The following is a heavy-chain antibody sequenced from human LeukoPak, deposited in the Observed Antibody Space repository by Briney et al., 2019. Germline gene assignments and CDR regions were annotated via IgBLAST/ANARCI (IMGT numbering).Heavy chain of an antibody. J-gene: IGHJ4*02. V-gene: IGHV5-51*01. CDR3: ARLQYCGGDCYLANFDY. D-gene: IGHD2-21*02. Sequence: GESLKISCKGSGYSFTSYWIGWVRQMPGKGLEWMGIFYPGDSDTRYSPSFQGQVTISADKSISTAYLQWSSLKASDTAMYYCARLQYCGGDCYLANFDYWGQGTLVTVSS. CDR1: GYSFTSYW. CDR2: FYPGDSDT.